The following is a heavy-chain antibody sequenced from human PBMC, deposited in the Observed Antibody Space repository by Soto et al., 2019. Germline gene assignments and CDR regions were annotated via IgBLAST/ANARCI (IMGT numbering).Heavy chain of an antibody. Sequence: ASVKVSCKASGYTFTSYAMHWVRQAPGQRLEWMGWINAGNGNTKYSQKFQGRVTITRDTSASTAYMELSSLRSEDTAVYYCARDSYDILTGYYEDAFDIWGQGTMVTVSS. V-gene: IGHV1-3*01. CDR3: ARDSYDILTGYYEDAFDI. CDR2: INAGNGNT. CDR1: GYTFTSYA. D-gene: IGHD3-9*01. J-gene: IGHJ3*02.